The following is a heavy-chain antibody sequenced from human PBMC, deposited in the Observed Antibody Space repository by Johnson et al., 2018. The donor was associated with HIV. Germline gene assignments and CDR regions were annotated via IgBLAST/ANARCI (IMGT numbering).Heavy chain of an antibody. J-gene: IGHJ3*02. CDR3: AKESRMSAINRGAFDI. V-gene: IGHV3-20*04. D-gene: IGHD1-14*01. Sequence: VQLVESGGGVVRPGGSLRLSCAASGFTFDNYGMDWVRQVPGKGLEWVSGINWNSGSIGYADSVKGRFTISRDNAKNSLYLQMNSLRAEDTALYYCAKESRMSAINRGAFDIWGQGTMVTVSS. CDR2: INWNSGSI. CDR1: GFTFDNYG.